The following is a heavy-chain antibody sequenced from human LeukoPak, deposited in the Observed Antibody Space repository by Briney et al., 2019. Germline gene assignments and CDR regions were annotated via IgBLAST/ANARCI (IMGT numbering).Heavy chain of an antibody. CDR1: GFTFSSYA. D-gene: IGHD2-21*02. J-gene: IGHJ4*02. CDR3: ARDPPSNVVVTATGGY. V-gene: IGHV3-23*01. CDR2: ISGSGGST. Sequence: GGSLRLSCAASGFTFSSYAMSWVRQAPGKGLEWVSAISGSGGSTYYADSVKGRFTISKDNSKNTLYLQMNSLRAEDTAVYYCARDPPSNVVVTATGGYWGQGTLVTVSS.